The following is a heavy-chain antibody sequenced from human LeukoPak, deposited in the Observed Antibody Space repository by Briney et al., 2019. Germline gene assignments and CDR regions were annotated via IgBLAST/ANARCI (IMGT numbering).Heavy chain of an antibody. CDR2: INPSGGST. CDR3: ARGGSYSEFDY. CDR1: GYTFISYY. Sequence: GASVKVSCKTSGYTFISYYMHWVRQAHGQGLEWMGIINPSGGSTTYAQKFQGRVTVTRDTSTSTVYMELSRLRSEDTAVYYCARGGSYSEFDYWGQGTLVTVSS. D-gene: IGHD1-26*01. V-gene: IGHV1-46*01. J-gene: IGHJ4*02.